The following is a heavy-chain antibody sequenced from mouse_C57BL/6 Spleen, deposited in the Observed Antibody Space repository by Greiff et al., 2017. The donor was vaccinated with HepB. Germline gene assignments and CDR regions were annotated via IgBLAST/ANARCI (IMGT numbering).Heavy chain of an antibody. J-gene: IGHJ4*01. CDR2: IDPETGGT. D-gene: IGHD1-1*01. Sequence: VQLQQSGAELVRPGASVTLSCKASGYTFTDYEMHWVKQTPVHGLEWIGAIDPETGGTAYNQKFKGKAILTADKSSSTAYMEIRSLTSEDAAVYYCTRRGYGAMDYWGQGTSVTVSS. CDR1: GYTFTDYE. V-gene: IGHV1-15*01. CDR3: TRRGYGAMDY.